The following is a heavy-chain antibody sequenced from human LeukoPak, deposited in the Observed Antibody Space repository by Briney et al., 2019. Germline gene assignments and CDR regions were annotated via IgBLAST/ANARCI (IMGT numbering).Heavy chain of an antibody. Sequence: PSETLSLTCAVSGGSFSGYYWSWIRQPPGKGLEWIGEINHSGSTNYNPSLKSRVTISVDTSKNQFSLKLSSVTAADTAVYYCARGPYYYGMDVWGQGTTVTVSS. J-gene: IGHJ6*02. CDR3: ARGPYYYGMDV. V-gene: IGHV4-34*01. CDR2: INHSGST. CDR1: GGSFSGYY.